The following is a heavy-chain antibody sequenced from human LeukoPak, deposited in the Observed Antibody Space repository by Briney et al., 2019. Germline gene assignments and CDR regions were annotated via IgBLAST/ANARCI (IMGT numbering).Heavy chain of an antibody. CDR3: ARAGTPMVFDF. J-gene: IGHJ5*01. CDR2: MNPKSGDT. V-gene: IGHV1-2*02. D-gene: IGHD3-10*01. CDR1: GYTFNDYD. Sequence: ASVKVSSKASGYTFNDYDIHWVRQAPGQGLEWMGWMNPKSGDTNYAQKFQGRVTMTRDTSISTVYMELNSLRPDDTAIYYCARAGTPMVFDFWGQGTTVTVSS.